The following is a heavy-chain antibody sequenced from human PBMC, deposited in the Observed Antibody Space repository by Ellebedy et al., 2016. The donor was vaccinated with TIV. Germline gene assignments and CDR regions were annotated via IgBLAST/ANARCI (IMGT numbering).Heavy chain of an antibody. CDR3: ARDRGGGSCTD. Sequence: GESLKISXAASGFSFSTYTMNWVRQVPGRGLEWVSSITSSSSYIYYADSLRGRFTISRDNAKNSLYLQMNSLRDEDTAVYYCARDRGGGSCTDWGQGTLVTVSS. D-gene: IGHD2-15*01. J-gene: IGHJ4*02. CDR2: ITSSSSYI. CDR1: GFSFSTYT. V-gene: IGHV3-21*01.